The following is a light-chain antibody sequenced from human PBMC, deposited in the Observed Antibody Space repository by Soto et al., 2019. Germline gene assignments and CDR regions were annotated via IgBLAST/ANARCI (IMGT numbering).Light chain of an antibody. CDR3: QQYNNWPPWT. CDR1: QSVSSN. V-gene: IGKV3-15*01. CDR2: GAS. J-gene: IGKJ1*01. Sequence: EIVMTQSPATLSVSPGERATLSCRASQSVSSNLAWYQQKPGQAPRLLIYGASTRATGIPARFSGSVSATEFTLIISSLQSEDFAVYNCQQYNNWPPWTFGQGTKLEIK.